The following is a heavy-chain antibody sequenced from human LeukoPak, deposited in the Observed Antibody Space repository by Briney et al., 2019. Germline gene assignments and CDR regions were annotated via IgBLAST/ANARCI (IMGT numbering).Heavy chain of an antibody. CDR2: IIPIFGTA. J-gene: IGHJ6*03. D-gene: IGHD1-26*01. CDR3: ARGNSGSYYYYYYYMDV. Sequence: GASVKVSCKASGGTFSSYAISWVRQAPGQGLEWMGGIIPIFGTANYAQKFRGRVTITADKSTSTAYMELSSLRSEDTAVYYCARGNSGSYYYYYYYMDVWGKGTTVTVSS. V-gene: IGHV1-69*06. CDR1: GGTFSSYA.